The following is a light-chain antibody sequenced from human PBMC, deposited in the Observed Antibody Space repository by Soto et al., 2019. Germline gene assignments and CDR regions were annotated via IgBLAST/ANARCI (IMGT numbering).Light chain of an antibody. Sequence: EIVLTQSPATLSVSPGERATLSCRASQGISSLLAWYQQKPGQAPRLLIYAASTRAAGIPARFSGSGSGTDFTLTISSLQSDDFATYYCQHYNSHSEAFGQGTKVDIK. CDR2: AAS. J-gene: IGKJ1*01. CDR1: QGISSL. V-gene: IGKV3-15*01. CDR3: QHYNSHSEA.